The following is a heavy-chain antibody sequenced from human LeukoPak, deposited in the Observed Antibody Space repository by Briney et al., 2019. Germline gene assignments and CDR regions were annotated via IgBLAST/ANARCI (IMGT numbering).Heavy chain of an antibody. J-gene: IGHJ4*02. CDR1: GFTFSSYW. V-gene: IGHV3-74*01. D-gene: IGHD6-13*01. Sequence: GGSLRLSCAASGFTFSSYWMHWVRQAPGKGLVWVSRINSDGSSTSYADSVKGRFTISRDNAKNTLYLQMSSLRAEDTAVYYCASSSSWYHFDYWGQGTLVTVSS. CDR3: ASSSSWYHFDY. CDR2: INSDGSST.